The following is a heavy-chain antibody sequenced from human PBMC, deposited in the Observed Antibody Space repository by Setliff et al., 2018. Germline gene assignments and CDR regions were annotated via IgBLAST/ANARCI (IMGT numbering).Heavy chain of an antibody. CDR3: ARDNTMVGATDY. Sequence: KPSETLSLTCTVPGVSISSTTYYWTWVRQPPGKGLEWIGTVSFFGSPNYNPSLKSRVTISVDTSKNQFSLRLRSVTAADTAVYFCARDNTMVGATDYWGLGTLVTVSS. V-gene: IGHV4-39*07. CDR2: VSFFGSP. D-gene: IGHD1-26*01. CDR1: GVSISSTTYY. J-gene: IGHJ4*02.